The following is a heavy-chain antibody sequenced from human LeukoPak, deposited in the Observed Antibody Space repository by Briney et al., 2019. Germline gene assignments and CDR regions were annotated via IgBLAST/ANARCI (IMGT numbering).Heavy chain of an antibody. Sequence: ASVKVSCKASGYTFTSYGISWVRQAPGQGLEWMGGIIPIFGTANYAQKFQGRVTITADESTSTAYMELSSLRSEDTAVYYCAREGSFPVQLERGAFDIWGQGTMVTVSS. CDR2: IIPIFGTA. CDR1: GYTFTSYG. CDR3: AREGSFPVQLERGAFDI. V-gene: IGHV1-69*13. D-gene: IGHD1-1*01. J-gene: IGHJ3*02.